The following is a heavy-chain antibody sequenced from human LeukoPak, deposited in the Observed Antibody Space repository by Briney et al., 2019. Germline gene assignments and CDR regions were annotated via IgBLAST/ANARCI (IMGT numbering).Heavy chain of an antibody. CDR3: ARGFRGNSRGSFDI. D-gene: IGHD4-23*01. Sequence: SETLSLTCTVSGGSISSSSYYWGWIRQPPGKGPEWIGEINDRGTTNHNPSLKSRVTILVDTSKNQFSLRLSSVTAADTAVYYCARGFRGNSRGSFDIWGQGTMVTVSS. CDR1: GGSISSSSYY. V-gene: IGHV4-39*07. CDR2: INDRGTT. J-gene: IGHJ3*02.